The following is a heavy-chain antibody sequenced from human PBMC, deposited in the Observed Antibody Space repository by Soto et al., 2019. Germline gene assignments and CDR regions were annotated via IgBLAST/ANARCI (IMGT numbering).Heavy chain of an antibody. Sequence: GGSLRLSCAASGFTFRSHRIHWVRQAPGKGLEWVSRIDNDVGGTSYADSVKGRFTISTDNAENTVYLQMNGLRVEDTAVYYCATVFDVWGQGTLVTVSS. J-gene: IGHJ4*02. D-gene: IGHD4-17*01. CDR1: GFTFRSHR. V-gene: IGHV3-74*01. CDR2: IDNDVGGT. CDR3: ATVFDV.